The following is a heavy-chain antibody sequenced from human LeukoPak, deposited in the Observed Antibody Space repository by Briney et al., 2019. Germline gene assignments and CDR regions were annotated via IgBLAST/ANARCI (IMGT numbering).Heavy chain of an antibody. CDR1: GFTFSSYA. D-gene: IGHD2-8*01. Sequence: GGSLRLSCAASGFTFSSYAMYWVRQAPGKGLEWVSGIFGSGGSTHYADSVKGRFTISRDNARKSLYLPMNSLRPEDTAVYLCARRRGVRGTDDYYGMDVWGQGTTVTVSS. J-gene: IGHJ6*02. CDR2: IFGSGGST. V-gene: IGHV3-23*01. CDR3: ARRRGVRGTDDYYGMDV.